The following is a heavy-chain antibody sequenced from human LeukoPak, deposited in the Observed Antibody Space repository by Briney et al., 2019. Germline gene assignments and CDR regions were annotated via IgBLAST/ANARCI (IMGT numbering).Heavy chain of an antibody. D-gene: IGHD5-18*01. CDR1: GYTFASYD. Sequence: ASVKVSCKASGYTFASYDINWVRQATGQGLEWMGWMNPNSGNTGYAQKFQGRVTMTRNTSISTAYMELSSLRSEDTAVYYCARGLGGEHSYGYVRWFDPWGQGTLVTVSS. CDR2: MNPNSGNT. J-gene: IGHJ5*02. CDR3: ARGLGGEHSYGYVRWFDP. V-gene: IGHV1-8*01.